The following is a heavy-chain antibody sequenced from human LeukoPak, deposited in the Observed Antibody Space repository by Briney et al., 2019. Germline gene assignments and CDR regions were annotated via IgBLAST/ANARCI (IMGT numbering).Heavy chain of an antibody. CDR3: ARPGGYSSGGNGGYYFDY. CDR2: INHSEGT. Sequence: PSETLSLTCAVYGGSFSGYYWSWIRQPPGKGLEWIGEINHSEGTNYNPSLKSRVTISVDTSKNQFSLKLSSVTAADTAVYYCARPGGYSSGGNGGYYFDYWGQGTLVTVSS. V-gene: IGHV4-34*01. J-gene: IGHJ4*02. D-gene: IGHD6-19*01. CDR1: GGSFSGYY.